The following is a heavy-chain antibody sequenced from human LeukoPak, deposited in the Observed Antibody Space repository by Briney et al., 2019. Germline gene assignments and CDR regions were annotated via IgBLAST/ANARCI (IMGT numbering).Heavy chain of an antibody. CDR2: IYSGGIT. CDR1: GFTVSSNY. J-gene: IGHJ4*02. V-gene: IGHV3-66*02. Sequence: PGGSLRLSCAASGFTVSSNYMSWVRQAPGKGLEWVPVIYSGGITYYADSVKGRFTISRDNSKNTVYLQMNSLRPEDTAVYYCAREKTLVSYFDYWGQGTLVTVSS. CDR3: AREKTLVSYFDY. D-gene: IGHD2-8*02.